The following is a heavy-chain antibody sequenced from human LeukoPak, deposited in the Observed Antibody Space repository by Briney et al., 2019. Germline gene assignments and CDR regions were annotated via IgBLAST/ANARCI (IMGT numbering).Heavy chain of an antibody. CDR1: GGSISSYY. CDR3: ARHGVYYYDSDRPDY. CDR2: IYTSGST. J-gene: IGHJ4*02. Sequence: SETLSLTCTVSGGSISSYYWSWIRQPAGKGLEWIGRIYTSGSTNYNPSLKSRVTMSVDTSKNQFSLKLSSVTAADTAVYYCARHGVYYYDSDRPDYWGQGTLVTVSS. V-gene: IGHV4-4*07. D-gene: IGHD3-22*01.